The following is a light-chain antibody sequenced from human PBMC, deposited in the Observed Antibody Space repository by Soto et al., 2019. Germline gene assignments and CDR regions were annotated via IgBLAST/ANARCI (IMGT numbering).Light chain of an antibody. CDR3: QQHGSSPWT. Sequence: EIVLTRSPGTLYLSPGERVTLSCRASQSVSSTYLAWYQQKPGQSPRLLIYGASSRAAGIPDRFSGSGSGTDFTLTINRLEPDDFAVYYCQQHGSSPWTCGQWNKGEIK. CDR2: GAS. V-gene: IGKV3-20*01. CDR1: QSVSSTY. J-gene: IGKJ1*01.